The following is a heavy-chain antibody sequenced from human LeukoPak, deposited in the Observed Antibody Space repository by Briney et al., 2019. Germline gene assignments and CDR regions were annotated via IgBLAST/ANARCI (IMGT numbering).Heavy chain of an antibody. D-gene: IGHD3-22*01. CDR3: ASGSRYYDSSGYYHLEYYYYYGMDV. CDR1: GFTVSSNY. V-gene: IGHV3-66*01. CDR2: IYSGGST. J-gene: IGHJ6*02. Sequence: PGGSLRLSCAASGFTVSSNYMSWVRQAPGKGPEWVSVIYSGGSTYYADSVKGRFTISRDNSKNTLYLQMNSLRAEDTAVYYCASGSRYYDSSGYYHLEYYYYYGMDVWGQGTTVTVSS.